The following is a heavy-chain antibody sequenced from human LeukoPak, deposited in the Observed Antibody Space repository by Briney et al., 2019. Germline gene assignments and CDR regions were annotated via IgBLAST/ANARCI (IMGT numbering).Heavy chain of an antibody. V-gene: IGHV1-69*05. D-gene: IGHD2-2*01. CDR3: ARATVPAAIPYYYYMDV. J-gene: IGHJ6*03. CDR2: IIPIFGTA. Sequence: SVKVSCKASGGTFSSYAISWVRQAPGQGLEWMGGIIPIFGTANYAQKFRGRVTITTDESTSTAYMELSSLRSEDTAVYYCARATVPAAIPYYYYMDVWGKGTTVTVSS. CDR1: GGTFSSYA.